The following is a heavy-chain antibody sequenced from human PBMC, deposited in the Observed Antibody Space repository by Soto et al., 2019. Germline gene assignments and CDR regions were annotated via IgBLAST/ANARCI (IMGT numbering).Heavy chain of an antibody. CDR2: IYWNDDK. V-gene: IGHV2-5*01. D-gene: IGHD4-4*01. J-gene: IGHJ5*02. Sequence: QITLKESGPTLVKPTQTLTLTCTFSGFSLSTSGVGVGWIRQPPGKALEWLALIYWNDDKRYSPSLKSRLTITKDTSKNQVVLTMTNMDPVDTATYYCAHRQRFYQSNYEGGGGERWFGPWGQGTLVTVSS. CDR3: AHRQRFYQSNYEGGGGERWFGP. CDR1: GFSLSTSGVG.